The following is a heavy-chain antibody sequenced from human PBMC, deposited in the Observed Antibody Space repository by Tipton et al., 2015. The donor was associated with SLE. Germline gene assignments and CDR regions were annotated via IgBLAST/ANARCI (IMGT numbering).Heavy chain of an antibody. D-gene: IGHD3-3*01. CDR3: ARSAYDDFWSGHSALDI. V-gene: IGHV4-4*02. CDR2: IYHTEST. CDR1: GGSISTSNW. J-gene: IGHJ3*02. Sequence: SLRLSCAVSGGSISTSNWWNWVRQSPGKGLEWIGEIYHTESTNYNPSLKSRVTISVDKSKSQFSLKLSSVTAADTAVYYCARSAYDDFWSGHSALDIWGQGTMVTVSS.